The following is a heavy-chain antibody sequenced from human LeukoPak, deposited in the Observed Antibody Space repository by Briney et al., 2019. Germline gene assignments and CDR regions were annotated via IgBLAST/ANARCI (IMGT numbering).Heavy chain of an antibody. Sequence: GGSLRLSCAGSGFIFSNYAMSWVRQAPGKGLEWASIIYSGGSTNYADSVKGRFTISRDNSKNTLYLHMNSLRAEDTAVYYCATSVGRYYFDYWGQGALVTVSS. CDR1: GFIFSNYA. D-gene: IGHD2-15*01. V-gene: IGHV3-53*01. CDR2: IYSGGST. J-gene: IGHJ4*02. CDR3: ATSVGRYYFDY.